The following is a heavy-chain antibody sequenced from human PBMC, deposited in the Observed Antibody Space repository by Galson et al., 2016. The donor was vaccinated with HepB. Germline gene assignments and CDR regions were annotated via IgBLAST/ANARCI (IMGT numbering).Heavy chain of an antibody. V-gene: IGHV4-4*07. CDR3: AREDRSLWYPLFDL. D-gene: IGHD6-13*01. CDR1: EGSMCDYF. J-gene: IGHJ4*02. Sequence: ETLSLTCTVSEGSMCDYFWSWIRHPAGKGLEWIGRIYSSGTSNYNPSLKSRVTMSLDTSKNHISLRLTPVTAADTAIYYCAREDRSLWYPLFDLWGRGTLITVSP. CDR2: IYSSGTS.